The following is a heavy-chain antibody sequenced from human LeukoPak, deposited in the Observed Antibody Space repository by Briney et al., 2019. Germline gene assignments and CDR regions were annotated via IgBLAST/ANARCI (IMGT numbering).Heavy chain of an antibody. D-gene: IGHD1-26*01. CDR2: TDQVGSAK. CDR1: GFTFSGYW. J-gene: IGHJ3*02. CDR3: AKGNRSPGASDI. Sequence: GGSLRLSCAASGFTFSGYWMNWVRQAPGKALEWVAGTDQVGSAKYYVDSVKGRFTISRDNAKNSLYLQMDSLRAEDTATYYCAKGNRSPGASDIWGQGTMVTVSS. V-gene: IGHV3-7*01.